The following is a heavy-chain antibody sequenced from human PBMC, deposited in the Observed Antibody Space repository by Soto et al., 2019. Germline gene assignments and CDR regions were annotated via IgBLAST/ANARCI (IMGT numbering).Heavy chain of an antibody. J-gene: IGHJ5*02. Sequence: QVQLVQSGAEVKKPGSSVNVSCKTSGGTFGNSAVTWVRQAPGQGLEWLGGIVPMFGTANYAQKFQGRVTITADEATITAYMELSGLSTGDTAVYYCARDGDPQSAFWSGPLGGGRFDPWGQGTLVTVSS. CDR1: GGTFGNSA. CDR3: ARDGDPQSAFWSGPLGGGRFDP. V-gene: IGHV1-69*12. CDR2: IVPMFGTA. D-gene: IGHD3-3*01.